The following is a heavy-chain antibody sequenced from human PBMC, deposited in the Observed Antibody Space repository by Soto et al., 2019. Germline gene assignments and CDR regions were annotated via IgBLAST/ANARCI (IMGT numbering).Heavy chain of an antibody. CDR1: GGSISSGGYY. CDR3: ARERGYYESSGLIHYYYGMDV. V-gene: IGHV4-31*03. J-gene: IGHJ6*02. D-gene: IGHD3-22*01. CDR2: IYYSGST. Sequence: PSETLSLTCTVSGGSISSGGYYWSWIRQHPGKGLEWIGYIYYSGSTYYNPSLKSRVTISVDTSKNQFSLKLSSVTAADTAVYYCARERGYYESSGLIHYYYGMDVWGQGTTVTVAS.